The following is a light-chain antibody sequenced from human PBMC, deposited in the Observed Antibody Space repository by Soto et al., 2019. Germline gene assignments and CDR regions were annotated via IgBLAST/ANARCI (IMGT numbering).Light chain of an antibody. Sequence: QSVLTQPPSLSGAPGQKVTISCTGGSSNVGAGYDVHWYQQLPGTAPKLLIHGNSNRPSGVPDRFSGSKSGASASLAITGLQAEDEADYYCQSYDNSRNGYVFGTGTKLTVL. CDR1: SSNVGAGYD. V-gene: IGLV1-40*01. CDR2: GNS. J-gene: IGLJ1*01. CDR3: QSYDNSRNGYV.